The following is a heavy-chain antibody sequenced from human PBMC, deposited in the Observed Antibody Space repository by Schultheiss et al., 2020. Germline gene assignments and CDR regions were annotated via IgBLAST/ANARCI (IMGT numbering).Heavy chain of an antibody. J-gene: IGHJ3*02. D-gene: IGHD6-13*01. CDR2: ISISSNYI. Sequence: GGSLRLSCAASGFIFSDYSMNWVRQAPGKGLEWVSSISISSNYIYYAESLKGRFTISRDNAKNSLYLQMNSLRAGDTAVYYCAREYSSRTSDAFDIWGQGTMVTVSS. V-gene: IGHV3-21*06. CDR3: AREYSSRTSDAFDI. CDR1: GFIFSDYS.